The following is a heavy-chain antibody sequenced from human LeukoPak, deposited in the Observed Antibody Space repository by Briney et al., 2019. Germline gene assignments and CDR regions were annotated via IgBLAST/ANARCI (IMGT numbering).Heavy chain of an antibody. CDR1: GGSISSYY. Sequence: SETLSLTCTVSGGSISSYYWSWIRQPPGKGLEWIGYIYYSGSTNYNPSLKSRVAIPVDTSKNQFSLKLSSVTAADTAVYYCARAYSYGRTLDYWGQGTLVTVSS. J-gene: IGHJ4*02. D-gene: IGHD5-18*01. CDR3: ARAYSYGRTLDY. CDR2: IYYSGST. V-gene: IGHV4-59*01.